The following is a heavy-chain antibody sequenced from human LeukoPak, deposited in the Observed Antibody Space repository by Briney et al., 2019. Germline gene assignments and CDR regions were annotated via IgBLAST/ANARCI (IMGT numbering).Heavy chain of an antibody. Sequence: GGSLRLSCAASGFTFSSYSMNWVRQAPGKGLEWVSSISSSSSYIYYADSVKGRFTISRDNAKNSLSLQMNSLRAEDTAVYYCARDASPGDSSAWLDAFDIWGHGTMVTVSS. J-gene: IGHJ3*02. CDR3: ARDASPGDSSAWLDAFDI. CDR1: GFTFSSYS. D-gene: IGHD6-19*01. V-gene: IGHV3-21*01. CDR2: ISSSSSYI.